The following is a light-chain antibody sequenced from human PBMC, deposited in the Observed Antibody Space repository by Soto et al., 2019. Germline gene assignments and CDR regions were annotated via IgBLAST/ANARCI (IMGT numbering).Light chain of an antibody. CDR2: ENN. Sequence: QSVLTQPPSVSEAPGQRVTISCTGSSSNIGAGYEAHWYQQVPGTAPKLLIYENNNRPSGVPDRFSGSKSGTSASLAITGLQAEDEAEYYCQSYKSSLSGYVLGTGTKVTVL. V-gene: IGLV1-40*01. CDR1: SSNIGAGYE. J-gene: IGLJ1*01. CDR3: QSYKSSLSGYV.